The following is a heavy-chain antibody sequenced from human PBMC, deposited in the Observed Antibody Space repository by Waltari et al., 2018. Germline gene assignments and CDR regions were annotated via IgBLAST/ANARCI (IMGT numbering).Heavy chain of an antibody. CDR3: ARGSYCGGDCYWWGHDAFDI. J-gene: IGHJ3*02. D-gene: IGHD2-21*01. Sequence: EVQLVESGGGLVQPGGSLRLSCAASGFTFSSYWMSWVRQAPGKGLEWVANIKQDGSEKYYVDSVKGRFTISRDNAKNSLYLQMNSLRAEDTAVYYCARGSYCGGDCYWWGHDAFDIWGQGTMVTVSS. CDR2: IKQDGSEK. CDR1: GFTFSSYW. V-gene: IGHV3-7*01.